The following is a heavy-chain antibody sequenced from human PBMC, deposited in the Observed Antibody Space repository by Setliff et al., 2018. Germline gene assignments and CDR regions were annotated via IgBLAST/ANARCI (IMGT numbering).Heavy chain of an antibody. V-gene: IGHV1-18*01. CDR1: GYIFTRYR. Sequence: ASVKVSCKASGYIFTRYRITWVRQSPGQGLEWMGWISTRNYTGYAQKFKGRVTLTTDTSTNTAYMELRSLRSDDTAVYYCARRSGDRGMTTGWPDDFDYWGRGTLVTVSS. J-gene: IGHJ4*01. CDR2: ISTRNYT. D-gene: IGHD4-17*01. CDR3: ARRSGDRGMTTGWPDDFDY.